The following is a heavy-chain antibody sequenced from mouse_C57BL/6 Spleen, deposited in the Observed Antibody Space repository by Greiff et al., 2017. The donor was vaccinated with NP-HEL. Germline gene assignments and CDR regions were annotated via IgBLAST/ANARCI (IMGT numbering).Heavy chain of an antibody. Sequence: QVQLQQPGAELVMPGASVKLSCKASGYTFTSYWMHWVKQRPGQGLEWIGEIDPSDSYTNYNQKFKGKSTLTVDKSSSTAYMQLSSLTSEDSAVYYCAIWGGYYVDYWGQGTTLTVSS. CDR1: GYTFTSYW. CDR2: IDPSDSYT. J-gene: IGHJ2*01. CDR3: AIWGGYYVDY. D-gene: IGHD1-1*02. V-gene: IGHV1-69*01.